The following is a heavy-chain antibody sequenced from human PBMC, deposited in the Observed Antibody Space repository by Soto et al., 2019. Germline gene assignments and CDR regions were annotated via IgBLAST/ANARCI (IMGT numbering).Heavy chain of an antibody. CDR1: GFTFSRYS. Sequence: GGSLRLSCAASGFTFSRYSMNWVRQAPGKGLEWVSSISSTTNYIYYADSMKGRFTVPRDNAKNSVYRDMNSLSAEDTAVYYCARESEDLTSNFDYWGQGTLVTVSS. V-gene: IGHV3-21*01. CDR2: ISSTTNYI. CDR3: ARESEDLTSNFDY. J-gene: IGHJ4*02.